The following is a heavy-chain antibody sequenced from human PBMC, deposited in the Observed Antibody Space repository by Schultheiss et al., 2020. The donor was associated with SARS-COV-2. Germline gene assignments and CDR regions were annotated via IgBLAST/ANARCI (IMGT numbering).Heavy chain of an antibody. CDR2: ISYDGSNK. Sequence: GGSLRLSCAASGFTFSSYAMHWVRQAPGKGLEWVAVISYDGSNKYYADSVKGRFTISRDNSKNTLFLQMNSLRAEDTAVYYCVAGITMVRGVINFDYWGQGTLVTVSS. J-gene: IGHJ4*02. V-gene: IGHV3-30*01. CDR3: VAGITMVRGVINFDY. D-gene: IGHD3-10*01. CDR1: GFTFSSYA.